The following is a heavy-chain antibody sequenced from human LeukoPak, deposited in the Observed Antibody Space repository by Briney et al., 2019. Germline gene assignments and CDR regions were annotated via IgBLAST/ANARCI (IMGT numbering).Heavy chain of an antibody. D-gene: IGHD4-17*01. Sequence: SETLSLTCAVYGGAFSGYYWSWIRQPPGKGLEWIGEINHSGSTNYNPSLKSRVTISVDTSKNQFSLKLSSVTAADTGVYYCARLQGDDYGDYADYWGQGTLVTVSS. V-gene: IGHV4-34*01. J-gene: IGHJ4*02. CDR2: INHSGST. CDR3: ARLQGDDYGDYADY. CDR1: GGAFSGYY.